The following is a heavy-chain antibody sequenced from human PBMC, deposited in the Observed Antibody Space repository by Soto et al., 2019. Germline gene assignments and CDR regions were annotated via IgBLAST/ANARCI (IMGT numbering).Heavy chain of an antibody. V-gene: IGHV3-30*18. CDR1: GFTFSNYG. CDR3: AKDAAVAFDI. Sequence: GGSLRLSCAASGFTFSNYGMHWVRQAPGKGLEWLAVMSFNGSNEYYADSVQGRLTISRDNSKNTLYLQMNSLRTEDTAVYHCAKDAAVAFDIWGQGTMVTVSS. CDR2: MSFNGSNE. J-gene: IGHJ3*02. D-gene: IGHD2-15*01.